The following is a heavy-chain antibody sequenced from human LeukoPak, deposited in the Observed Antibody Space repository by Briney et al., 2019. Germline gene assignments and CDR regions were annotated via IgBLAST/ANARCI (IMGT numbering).Heavy chain of an antibody. D-gene: IGHD3-22*01. CDR3: ARAPSEIGGYYPEYFRH. J-gene: IGHJ1*01. V-gene: IGHV3-74*03. Sequence: GGSLRLSCAASGFSFSSYWMHWVRQVPGKGLVWVARINTYGTSTTYGDSVEGRFTISRDNAKNTLSLQMNSLRAEDTGVYYCARAPSEIGGYYPEYFRHWGQGTLVTVSS. CDR1: GFSFSSYW. CDR2: INTYGTST.